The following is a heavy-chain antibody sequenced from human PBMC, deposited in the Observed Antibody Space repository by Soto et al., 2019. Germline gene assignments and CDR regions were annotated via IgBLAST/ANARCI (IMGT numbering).Heavy chain of an antibody. CDR3: AREAGSTWFNYGMDV. V-gene: IGHV1-18*04. Sequence: GASVKVSCKTSGYPFSSYAISWVRQAPGQGLEWMGMISAYNGNRHYAENVQGRLIMTTDTSTNTAYMELRSLTSDDTAVYYCAREAGSTWFNYGMDVWGQGTTVTVSS. J-gene: IGHJ6*02. CDR1: GYPFSSYA. CDR2: ISAYNGNR. D-gene: IGHD2-2*01.